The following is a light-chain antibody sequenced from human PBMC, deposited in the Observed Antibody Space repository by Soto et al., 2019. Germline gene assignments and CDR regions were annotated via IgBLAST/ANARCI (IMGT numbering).Light chain of an antibody. J-gene: IGKJ5*01. Sequence: EIMLSQSPSTLSLSTGERATLSCRASQSVSSYLAWYQQKPGQAPRLLIYDASTRATGIPARFSGSGSGTEFTLTISSLQSEDFAVYYCQQYNNWPPLTFGQGTRLEIK. CDR2: DAS. CDR1: QSVSSY. CDR3: QQYNNWPPLT. V-gene: IGKV3-15*01.